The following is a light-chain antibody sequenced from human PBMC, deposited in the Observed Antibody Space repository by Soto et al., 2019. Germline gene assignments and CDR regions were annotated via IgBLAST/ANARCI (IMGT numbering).Light chain of an antibody. J-gene: IGKJ5*01. Sequence: EIVLTRSPGTLSLSPRDRATLSGRARQSVSNSYLAWYHQKPGQAPRLLIYGASSMATGIPDRFSGSGSGTDFTLNISRLEPEDFAVYYCQQYGISPITFGQGTRLEIK. CDR1: QSVSNSY. V-gene: IGKV3-20*01. CDR3: QQYGISPIT. CDR2: GAS.